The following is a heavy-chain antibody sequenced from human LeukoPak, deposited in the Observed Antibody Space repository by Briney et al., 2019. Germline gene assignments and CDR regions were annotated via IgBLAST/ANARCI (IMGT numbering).Heavy chain of an antibody. D-gene: IGHD3-22*01. Sequence: SETLSLTCTVSGGSISSYYWSWIRQPPGKGLEWIGYIYYSGSTNYNPSLKSRVTISADTSKNQFSLKLSSVTAADTAVYFCARHSIYDSSGRGLFDPWGQGTLVTVSS. J-gene: IGHJ5*02. V-gene: IGHV4-59*08. CDR2: IYYSGST. CDR1: GGSISSYY. CDR3: ARHSIYDSSGRGLFDP.